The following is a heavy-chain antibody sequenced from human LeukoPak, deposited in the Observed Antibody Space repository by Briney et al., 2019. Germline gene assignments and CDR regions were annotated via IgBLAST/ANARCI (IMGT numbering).Heavy chain of an antibody. D-gene: IGHD1-1*01. V-gene: IGHV3-30-3*01. CDR2: ISYDGSNK. J-gene: IGHJ4*02. CDR1: GFTFSGYA. Sequence: GRSLRLSCAASGFTFSGYAMHWVRQAPGKGLEWVAVISYDGSNKYYADSVKGRFTISRDNSKNTLYLQMNSLRAEDTAVYYCARDSTLGRSGYFDYWGQGTLVTVSS. CDR3: ARDSTLGRSGYFDY.